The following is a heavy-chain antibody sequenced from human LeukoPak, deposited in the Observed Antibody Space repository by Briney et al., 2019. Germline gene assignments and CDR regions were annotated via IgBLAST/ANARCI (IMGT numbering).Heavy chain of an antibody. CDR2: IQQGGSEK. Sequence: PGGSLRLSCAASGFTFSIYWMSWVRQAPGKGLEWVANIQQGGSEKYYVDSVKGRFTISRDNAKNSLYLQMNSLRAEDTAVYYCARDKIVGATHFDFWGQGTLVIVSS. V-gene: IGHV3-7*04. CDR1: GFTFSIYW. CDR3: ARDKIVGATHFDF. J-gene: IGHJ4*02. D-gene: IGHD1-26*01.